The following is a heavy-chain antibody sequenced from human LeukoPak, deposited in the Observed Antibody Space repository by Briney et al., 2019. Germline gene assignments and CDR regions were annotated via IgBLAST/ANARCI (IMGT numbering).Heavy chain of an antibody. CDR3: ARAGMEWELLGPFYFDY. Sequence: SVKVSCKASGGXFSSYAISWVRQAPGQGLEWMGGIIPIFGTANYAQKFQGRVTITADESTSTAYMELSSLRSEDTAVYYCARAGMEWELLGPFYFDYWGQGTLVTVSS. V-gene: IGHV1-69*13. CDR1: GGXFSSYA. D-gene: IGHD1-26*01. J-gene: IGHJ4*02. CDR2: IIPIFGTA.